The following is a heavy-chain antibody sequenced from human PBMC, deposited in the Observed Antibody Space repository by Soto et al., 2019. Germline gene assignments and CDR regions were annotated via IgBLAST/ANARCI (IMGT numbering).Heavy chain of an antibody. CDR1: GGSVSSGSYY. D-gene: IGHD3-10*01. CDR3: ARDSTGAYYYYGMDV. J-gene: IGHJ6*02. V-gene: IGHV4-61*01. CDR2: IYYSGST. Sequence: SETLSLTCTVSGGSVSSGSYYWSWIRQPPGKGLEWIGYIYYSGSTNYNPSLKSRVTISVDTSKNQFSLKLSSVTAADTAVYYCARDSTGAYYYYGMDVWGQGNKGNVS.